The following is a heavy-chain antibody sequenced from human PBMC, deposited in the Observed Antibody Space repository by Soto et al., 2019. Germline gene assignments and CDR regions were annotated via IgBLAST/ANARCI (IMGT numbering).Heavy chain of an antibody. CDR3: ARGYYYDSSGYYGYYYYYGMDV. Sequence: SETLSLTCAVYGGSFSGYYWSWIRQPPGKGLEWIGEINHSGSTNYNPSLKSRVTISVDTSKNQFSLKLSSVTAADTAVYYCARGYYYDSSGYYGYYYYYGMDVWGQGTTVTVSS. V-gene: IGHV4-34*01. CDR2: INHSGST. CDR1: GGSFSGYY. J-gene: IGHJ6*02. D-gene: IGHD3-22*01.